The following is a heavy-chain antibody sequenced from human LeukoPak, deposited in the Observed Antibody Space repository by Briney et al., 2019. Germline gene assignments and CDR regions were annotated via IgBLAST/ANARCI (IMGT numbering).Heavy chain of an antibody. CDR2: IYYSGST. Sequence: PSETLSLTCTVSSGSISSYYWSWIRQPPGKGLEWIGYIYYSGSTNYNPSLKSRDTISVDTSKNQFSLKLSSVTAADTAVYYCARGCSSTSCWNWFDPWGQGTLVTVSS. D-gene: IGHD2-2*01. J-gene: IGHJ5*02. V-gene: IGHV4-59*01. CDR3: ARGCSSTSCWNWFDP. CDR1: SGSISSYY.